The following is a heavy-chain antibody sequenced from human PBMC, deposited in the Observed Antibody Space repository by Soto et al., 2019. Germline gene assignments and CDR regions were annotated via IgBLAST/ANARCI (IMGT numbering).Heavy chain of an antibody. J-gene: IGHJ6*02. V-gene: IGHV1-58*01. Sequence: SVKVSCKASGFTFTSSAVQWVRQARGQRLEWIGWIVVGSGNTNYAQKFQERVTITRDMSTSTAYMELSSLRSEDTAVYYCAAYYYDSSAPPFVLYYYGMDVWGQGTTVTVSS. CDR3: AAYYYDSSAPPFVLYYYGMDV. D-gene: IGHD3-22*01. CDR2: IVVGSGNT. CDR1: GFTFTSSA.